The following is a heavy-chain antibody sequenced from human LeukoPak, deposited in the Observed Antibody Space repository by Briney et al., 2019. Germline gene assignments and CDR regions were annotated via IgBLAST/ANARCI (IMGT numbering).Heavy chain of an antibody. V-gene: IGHV4-30-4*01. D-gene: IGHD4-17*01. Sequence: SQTLSLTCTVSGCSISSYDYYWIWMPPPPGKGREGIRYIDYSGSTYSNPSLKSRVTLSVDTSKNQFSLKLTSVTAADTAVYYCARPYGDYYDAFDIWGQRTMVTASS. CDR2: IDYSGST. J-gene: IGHJ3*02. CDR1: GCSISSYDYY. CDR3: ARPYGDYYDAFDI.